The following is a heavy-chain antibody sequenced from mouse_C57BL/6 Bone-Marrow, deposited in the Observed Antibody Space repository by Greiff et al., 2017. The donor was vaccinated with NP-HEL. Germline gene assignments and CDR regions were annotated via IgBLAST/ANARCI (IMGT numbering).Heavy chain of an antibody. Sequence: VQLQQSGPVLARPGASVKMSCKTSGYTFTSYWMHWVKQRPGQGLEWIGAIYPGNSDTSYNQKFKGKAKLTAVTSASTAYMELSSLTNEDSAVYYCFYYDYDEGDYWGQGTTLTVSS. CDR3: FYYDYDEGDY. CDR2: IYPGNSDT. V-gene: IGHV1-5*01. CDR1: GYTFTSYW. D-gene: IGHD2-4*01. J-gene: IGHJ2*01.